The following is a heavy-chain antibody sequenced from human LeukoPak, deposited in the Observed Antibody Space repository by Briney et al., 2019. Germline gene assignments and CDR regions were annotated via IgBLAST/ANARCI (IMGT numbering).Heavy chain of an antibody. CDR1: GGTFNSYA. Sequence: SVKVSCKASGGTFNSYAISWVRQAPGQGLEWMGGIMPLFGTANYAQEFQGRVTFTTDESASTAYMEVSSLRSEDTAVYYCASGSLGDGFGVGDYYQYMDVWGKGTTVTVSS. CDR2: IMPLFGTA. D-gene: IGHD2-21*01. CDR3: ASGSLGDGFGVGDYYQYMDV. V-gene: IGHV1-69*05. J-gene: IGHJ6*03.